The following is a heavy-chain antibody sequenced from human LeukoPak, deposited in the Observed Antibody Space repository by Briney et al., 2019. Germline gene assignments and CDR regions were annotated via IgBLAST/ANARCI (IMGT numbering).Heavy chain of an antibody. V-gene: IGHV3-23*01. D-gene: IGHD1-26*01. CDR2: IGADGRGT. CDR1: GFSFSDYA. Sequence: GGSLRLSCAASGFSFSDYAMMWVRQAPGEGLEWVSAIGADGRGTDYADSVKGRFTISRDNSKNTVYLQMNSLRGEDAALYYCARRPGGTPDYWGLGTLVTVSS. CDR3: ARRPGGTPDY. J-gene: IGHJ4*02.